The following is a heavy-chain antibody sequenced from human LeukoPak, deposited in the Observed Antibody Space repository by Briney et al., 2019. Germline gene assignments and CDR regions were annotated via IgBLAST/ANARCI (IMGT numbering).Heavy chain of an antibody. D-gene: IGHD3-10*01. CDR2: IWYDGSNK. J-gene: IGHJ4*02. CDR1: GFPFSRYG. Sequence: GGALTLSCAASGFPFSRYGMHLVRQAPGKGLEWVGVIWYDGSNKYYADAVKGRFAISRYNSKNTLYLQMNSRRAEDTAVYYYAKDDGSGSYYNVRFDYWGQGTLVTVSS. V-gene: IGHV3-33*06. CDR3: AKDDGSGSYYNVRFDY.